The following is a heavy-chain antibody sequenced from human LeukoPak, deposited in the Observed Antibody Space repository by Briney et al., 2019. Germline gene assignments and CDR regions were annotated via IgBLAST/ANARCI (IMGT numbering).Heavy chain of an antibody. CDR2: MNPESGRT. CDR1: GDTFRTYD. Sequence: GASMKVSCKASGDTFRTYDINWVRQAPGQGLEWMGWMNPESGRTGHAQKFQGRITMTRNTSISTAYMEVNRLKSEDTAVYYCARGPRYFDYLLGPANKGFDQWGQGTLVTVSS. V-gene: IGHV1-8*01. D-gene: IGHD3-9*01. J-gene: IGHJ4*02. CDR3: ARGPRYFDYLLGPANKGFDQ.